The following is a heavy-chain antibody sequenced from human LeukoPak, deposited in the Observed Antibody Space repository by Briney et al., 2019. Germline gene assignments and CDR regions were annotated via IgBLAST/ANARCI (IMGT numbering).Heavy chain of an antibody. D-gene: IGHD6-13*01. Sequence: PSETLSLTCTASGGSISNYYWSWIRQPPGKGLEWIGYIYYSGSTNYNPSLKSRVTISVDTSKSQFSLKLSSVTAADTAVYYCARGSSSWPYYFDYWGQGTLVTVSS. CDR1: GGSISNYY. CDR2: IYYSGST. J-gene: IGHJ4*02. CDR3: ARGSSSWPYYFDY. V-gene: IGHV4-59*01.